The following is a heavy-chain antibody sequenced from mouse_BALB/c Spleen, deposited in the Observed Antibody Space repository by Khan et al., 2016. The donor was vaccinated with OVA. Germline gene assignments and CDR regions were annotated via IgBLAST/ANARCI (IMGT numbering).Heavy chain of an antibody. D-gene: IGHD1-2*01. CDR1: GFTFTDYY. CDR3: ARDGSTATDY. V-gene: IGHV7-3*02. Sequence: EVHLVESGGGLVQPGGSLRLSCATSGFTFTDYYMSWVRQPPGKALEWLGFIRNKANGYTTEYSASVKGRFTISSDNSQSILYLQMNTLRAEDSATYYGARDGSTATDYWGQGTTLTVSS. CDR2: IRNKANGYTT. J-gene: IGHJ2*01.